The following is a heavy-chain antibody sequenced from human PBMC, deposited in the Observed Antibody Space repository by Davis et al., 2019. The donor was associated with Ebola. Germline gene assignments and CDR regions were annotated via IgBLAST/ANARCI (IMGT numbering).Heavy chain of an antibody. CDR3: ARGGAVAGP. D-gene: IGHD6-19*01. V-gene: IGHV4-34*01. CDR1: GGSFSGYY. Sequence: MPSETLSLTCAVYGGSFSGYYWSWIRQPPGKGLEWIGEINHSGSTNYNPSLKSRVTISVDTSKNQFSLKLSSVTAADTAVYSCARGGAVAGPWGQGTLVTVSS. J-gene: IGHJ5*02. CDR2: INHSGST.